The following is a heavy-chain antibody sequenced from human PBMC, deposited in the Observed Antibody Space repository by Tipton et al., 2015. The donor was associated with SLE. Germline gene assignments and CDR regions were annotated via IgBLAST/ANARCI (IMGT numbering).Heavy chain of an antibody. CDR1: SYSIYNGFY. V-gene: IGHV4-38-2*01. J-gene: IGHJ5*02. CDR3: VRRIDNVTRGGVWLDP. Sequence: TLSLTCSVSSYSIYNGFYWGWIRQSPGKGLEWIGSIYRSGTAYYNPSLKSRVTMSVDTSKNQFSLKLTSVTAADTAVYYCVRRIDNVTRGGVWLDPWGQGTLVIVSS. D-gene: IGHD3-10*01. CDR2: IYRSGTA.